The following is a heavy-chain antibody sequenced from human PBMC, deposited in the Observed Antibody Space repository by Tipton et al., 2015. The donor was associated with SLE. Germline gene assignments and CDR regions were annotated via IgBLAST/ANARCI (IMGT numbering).Heavy chain of an antibody. CDR2: INHSGNT. CDR3: ARGTGKFDY. V-gene: IGHV4-34*01. J-gene: IGHJ4*02. D-gene: IGHD7-27*01. Sequence: LRLSCAVYGGSFSGYYWSWIRQPPGKGLEWIGEINHSGNTNYNPSLKSRVTISVDTSKNQFSLKLSSVTAADTAVYYCARGTGKFDYWGQGTLVTVSS. CDR1: GGSFSGYY.